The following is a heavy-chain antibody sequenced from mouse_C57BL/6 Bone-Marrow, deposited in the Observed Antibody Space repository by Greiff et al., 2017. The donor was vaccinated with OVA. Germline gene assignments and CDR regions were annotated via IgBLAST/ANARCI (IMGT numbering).Heavy chain of an antibody. CDR3: AREYYYGSSYDWYFDV. V-gene: IGHV3-6*01. Sequence: EVKLVESGPGLVKPSQSLSLTCSVTGYSITSGYYWNWIRQFPGNKLEWMGYISYDGSNNYNPSLKNRISITRDTSKNQFFLKLNSVTTEDTATYYGAREYYYGSSYDWYFDVWGTGTTVTVSS. J-gene: IGHJ1*03. CDR1: GYSITSGYY. D-gene: IGHD1-1*01. CDR2: ISYDGSN.